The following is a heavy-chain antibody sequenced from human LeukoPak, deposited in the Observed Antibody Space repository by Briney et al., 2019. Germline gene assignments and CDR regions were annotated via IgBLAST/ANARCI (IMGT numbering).Heavy chain of an antibody. CDR2: INWNGGIT. J-gene: IGHJ4*02. V-gene: IGHV3-20*04. CDR1: GFTFGDYG. Sequence: PGGSLRLSCAASGFTFGDYGMSWVRQAPGKGLEWVSGINWNGGITGYADFVKGRFTISRDNAKNSLYLQMNSLRAEDTALYYCARLYGSVNYQTPDYWGEGNLGTVSS. CDR3: ARLYGSVNYQTPDY. D-gene: IGHD3-10*01.